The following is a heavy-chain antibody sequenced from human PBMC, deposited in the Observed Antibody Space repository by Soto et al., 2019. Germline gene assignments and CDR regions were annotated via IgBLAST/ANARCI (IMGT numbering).Heavy chain of an antibody. D-gene: IGHD6-19*01. CDR3: ARDHTTFFYSSGSDY. CDR1: GYTFTNYG. Sequence: QVQLVQSGAEVKKPGASVKVSCKASGYTFTNYGISWVRQAPGQGLEWMGWISAYNGNTNYAQKLQGRVTMTTDTSRXTAYMELRSLRSDDTAVYYCARDHTTFFYSSGSDYWGQGTLVTVSS. CDR2: ISAYNGNT. J-gene: IGHJ4*02. V-gene: IGHV1-18*01.